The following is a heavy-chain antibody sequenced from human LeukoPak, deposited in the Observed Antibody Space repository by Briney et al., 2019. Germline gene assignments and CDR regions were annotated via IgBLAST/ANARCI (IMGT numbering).Heavy chain of an antibody. J-gene: IGHJ4*02. CDR1: GGSISSYY. CDR3: ARLGQNYGDSEYYFDY. V-gene: IGHV4-59*08. Sequence: SETLSLTCTVSGGSISSYYWSWIRQPPGKGLEWIGYIYYSGSTNYNPSHKSRVTISVDTSKNQFSLKLSSVTAADTAVYYCARLGQNYGDSEYYFDYWGQGTLVTVSS. D-gene: IGHD4-17*01. CDR2: IYYSGST.